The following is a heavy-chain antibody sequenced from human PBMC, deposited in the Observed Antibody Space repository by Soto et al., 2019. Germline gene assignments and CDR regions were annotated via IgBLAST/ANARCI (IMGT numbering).Heavy chain of an antibody. V-gene: IGHV1-18*01. Sequence: ASVKVSCKASGYTFTSYGISWVRQAPGQGLEWMGWISAYNGNTNYAQKLQGRVTITADESTSTAYMELSSLRSEDTAVYYCARPLLKGTIFGVDVWGQGTTVTVSS. CDR2: ISAYNGNT. CDR3: ARPLLKGTIFGVDV. D-gene: IGHD3-3*01. CDR1: GYTFTSYG. J-gene: IGHJ6*02.